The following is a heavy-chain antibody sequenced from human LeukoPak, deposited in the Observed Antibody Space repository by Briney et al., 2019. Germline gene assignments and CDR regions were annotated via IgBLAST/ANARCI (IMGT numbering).Heavy chain of an antibody. J-gene: IGHJ4*02. CDR3: ARKYSSGWYYFDY. CDR1: GFTFSNYA. D-gene: IGHD6-19*01. Sequence: GASLRLSCAASGFTFSNYAMSWVRQAPGKGLEWVSSISSSGSFIYYADSVEGRFTISRDSAKNSLYLQMNSLRAEDTAVYYCARKYSSGWYYFDYWGQGTLVTVSS. CDR2: ISSSGSFI. V-gene: IGHV3-21*01.